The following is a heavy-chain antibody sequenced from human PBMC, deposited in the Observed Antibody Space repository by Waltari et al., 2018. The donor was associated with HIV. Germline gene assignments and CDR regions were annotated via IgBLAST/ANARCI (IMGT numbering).Heavy chain of an antibody. CDR3: ARSRSDAFDL. CDR1: GSPLGSDW. J-gene: IGHJ3*01. Sequence: EVQLVESGGGLVQHGGSLRLSCELTGSPLGSDWMTWVRQAPGKGLEWVANIKEDVSEKWYVDSVKGRFTISRDNAKNSVYLQMNSLRAEDTAVYYCARSRSDAFDLWGQGTMVTVSS. CDR2: IKEDVSEK. V-gene: IGHV3-7*01.